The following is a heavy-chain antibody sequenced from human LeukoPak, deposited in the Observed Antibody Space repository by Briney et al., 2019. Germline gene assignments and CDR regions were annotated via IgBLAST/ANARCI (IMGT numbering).Heavy chain of an antibody. V-gene: IGHV3-74*01. D-gene: IGHD6-13*01. Sequence: GRSLRLSCAASGITFSRDWMYWVRQAPGKGLVWISRINSDGGTTTYADSVKGRFTISRDNAKNTLYLEMNSLRAEDTAVYYCARDVSAAGVNWGQGTLVTVSS. CDR2: INSDGGTT. CDR1: GITFSRDW. J-gene: IGHJ4*02. CDR3: ARDVSAAGVN.